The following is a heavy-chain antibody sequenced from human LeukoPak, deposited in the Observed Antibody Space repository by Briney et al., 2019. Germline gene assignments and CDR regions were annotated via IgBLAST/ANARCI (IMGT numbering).Heavy chain of an antibody. Sequence: PGGSLRLSCAASGFTFSSYSMNWVRQAPGKGLEWVSSISISSNNIYYADSVKARFTISRDNAKNSLYLQMNSLRAEDTAVYYCARAGYCSSTSCYNGGYYYYMDVWGKGTTVTVSS. CDR3: ARAGYCSSTSCYNGGYYYYMDV. CDR1: GFTFSSYS. CDR2: ISISSNNI. D-gene: IGHD2-2*02. J-gene: IGHJ6*03. V-gene: IGHV3-21*01.